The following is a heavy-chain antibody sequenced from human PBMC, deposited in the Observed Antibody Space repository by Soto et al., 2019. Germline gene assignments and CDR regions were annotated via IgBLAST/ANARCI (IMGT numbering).Heavy chain of an antibody. CDR2: ISHSGST. V-gene: IGHV4-34*01. CDR3: ARGGGPARFDY. Sequence: PSETLSLTCAVYGGSFSGYYWSWIRQPPGKGLEWIGEISHSGSTNYNPSLKSRVTISVDTSKNQFSLKLSSVTAADTAVYYCARGGGPARFDYWGQGALVTVSS. J-gene: IGHJ4*02. D-gene: IGHD2-2*01. CDR1: GGSFSGYY.